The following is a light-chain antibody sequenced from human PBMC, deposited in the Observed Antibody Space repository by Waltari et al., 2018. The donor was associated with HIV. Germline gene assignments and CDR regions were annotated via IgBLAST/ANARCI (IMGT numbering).Light chain of an antibody. J-gene: IGLJ2*01. CDR3: AAWDDSLSGVV. CDR2: TNN. V-gene: IGLV1-47*01. CDR1: NSTIGSNY. Sequence: QSVLTQPPSASGTPGQRVTISCSGSNSTIGSNYVSWYQQLPGTTHKLLLYTNNQRPSGVPDRFSGSKSGTSASLAISGLRSEDEADYYCAAWDDSLSGVVFGGGTKLTVL.